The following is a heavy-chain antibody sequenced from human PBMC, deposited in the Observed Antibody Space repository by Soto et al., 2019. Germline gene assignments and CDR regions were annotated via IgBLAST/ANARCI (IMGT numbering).Heavy chain of an antibody. Sequence: SETLSLTCAVYGGSFSGYYWSWIRQPPGKGLEWIGEINHSGSTNYNPSLKSRVTISVDTSKNQFSLKLSSVTAADTAVYYCARAFSRMVRAPFDYWGQGTLVTVSS. CDR2: INHSGST. V-gene: IGHV4-34*01. CDR1: GGSFSGYY. D-gene: IGHD3-10*01. CDR3: ARAFSRMVRAPFDY. J-gene: IGHJ4*02.